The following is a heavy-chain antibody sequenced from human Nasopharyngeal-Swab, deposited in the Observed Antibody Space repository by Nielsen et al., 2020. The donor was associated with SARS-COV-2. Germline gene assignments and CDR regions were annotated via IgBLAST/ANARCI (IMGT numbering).Heavy chain of an antibody. CDR1: GGSFSGYY. CDR3: ARQLDCSSTSCPAGEFDY. V-gene: IGHV4-34*01. Sequence: SETLSLTCAVYGGSFSGYYWSWIRQPPGKGLEWIGQINHSGSTNYNPSLKSRFTISVDTSKNQFSLKLSSVTAADTAVYCCARQLDCSSTSCPAGEFDYWGQGTLVTVSS. J-gene: IGHJ4*02. CDR2: INHSGST. D-gene: IGHD2-2*01.